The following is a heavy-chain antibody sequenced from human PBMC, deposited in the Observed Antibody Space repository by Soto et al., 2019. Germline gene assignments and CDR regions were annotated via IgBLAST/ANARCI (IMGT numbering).Heavy chain of an antibody. CDR3: ARWSFLDS. V-gene: IGHV3-23*01. D-gene: IGHD1-26*01. Sequence: EVQLLESGGGLVRPGGSLRLSCTASGFSFSSYALSWVRQAPGKGLEWVSTISGSDGKTYYADSVKGRFSISRDTSKTTLYLEMTSLRVEDTAVYYCARWSFLDSRSQGTRVTVS. CDR2: ISGSDGKT. J-gene: IGHJ4*02. CDR1: GFSFSSYA.